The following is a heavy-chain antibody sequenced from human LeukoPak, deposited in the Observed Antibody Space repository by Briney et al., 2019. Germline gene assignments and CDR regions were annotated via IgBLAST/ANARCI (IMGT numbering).Heavy chain of an antibody. Sequence: GGSLRLSCAASGFIFSSYAMTWVCQAPGKGLEWVSAIGSEGSTYYADSVKGRFTISRDNSKNTLYLEMNSLRADDTAIYYCAKGIKSPGDPWGQGTLVTVSS. CDR2: IGSEGST. CDR3: AKGIKSPGDP. V-gene: IGHV3-23*01. J-gene: IGHJ5*02. D-gene: IGHD2/OR15-2a*01. CDR1: GFIFSSYA.